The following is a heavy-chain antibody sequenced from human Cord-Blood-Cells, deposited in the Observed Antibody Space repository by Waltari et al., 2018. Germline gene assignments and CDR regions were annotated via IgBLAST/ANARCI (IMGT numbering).Heavy chain of an antibody. Sequence: QVQLVQSGAEVKKPGASVKVSCKASGYTFTSYAMHWARQAPGQRLEWMGWINAGNGNTKYSQKFQGRVTITRDTSASTAYMELSSLRSEDTAVYYCARGRGKSGSYFDYWGQGTLVTVSS. CDR2: INAGNGNT. D-gene: IGHD1-26*01. V-gene: IGHV1-3*01. J-gene: IGHJ4*02. CDR1: GYTFTSYA. CDR3: ARGRGKSGSYFDY.